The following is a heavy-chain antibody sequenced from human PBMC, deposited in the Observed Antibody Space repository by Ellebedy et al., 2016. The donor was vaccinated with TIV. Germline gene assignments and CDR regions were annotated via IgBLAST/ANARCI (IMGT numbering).Heavy chain of an antibody. D-gene: IGHD5-18*01. CDR1: GFTFSDYY. J-gene: IGHJ4*02. V-gene: IGHV3-11*06. CDR2: ISSSSSYT. CDR3: ARFPHVDTVHIDY. Sequence: GESLKISCAASGFTFSDYYMSWIRQAPGKGLEWVSYISSSSSYTNYADSVKGRFTISRDNAKNSLYLQMNSLRAEDTAVYYCARFPHVDTVHIDYWGQGTLVTVSS.